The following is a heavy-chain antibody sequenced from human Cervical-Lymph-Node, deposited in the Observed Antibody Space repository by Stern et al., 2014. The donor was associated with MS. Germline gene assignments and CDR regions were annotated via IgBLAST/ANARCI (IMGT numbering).Heavy chain of an antibody. CDR2: IWYDGSNK. CDR3: AREPNWDSGYMDY. J-gene: IGHJ4*02. Sequence: QVQLVESGGGVVQPGRSPRLSCAASGFTFSSYGMHWVRQAPGKGLEWVAVIWYDGSNKYYADSVKGRFTISRDNSKNTLYLQMNSLRAEDTAVYYCAREPNWDSGYMDYWGQGTLVTVSS. D-gene: IGHD3-22*01. CDR1: GFTFSSYG. V-gene: IGHV3-33*01.